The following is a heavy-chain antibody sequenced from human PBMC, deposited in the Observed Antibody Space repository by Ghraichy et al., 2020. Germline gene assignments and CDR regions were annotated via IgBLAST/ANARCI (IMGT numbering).Heavy chain of an antibody. CDR1: GFTVSRDY. Sequence: GGSLRLSCAASGFTVSRDYMGWVRQAPGKGLEWVSVIYSGGNTYHADSVKGRFTISRDNSKNTLYLQMNSLRPEDTAVYYCARDSGRHSSGYLYYFDYWGQGTLVTVSS. CDR3: ARDSGRHSSGYLYYFDY. V-gene: IGHV3-66*02. J-gene: IGHJ4*02. CDR2: IYSGGNT. D-gene: IGHD3-22*01.